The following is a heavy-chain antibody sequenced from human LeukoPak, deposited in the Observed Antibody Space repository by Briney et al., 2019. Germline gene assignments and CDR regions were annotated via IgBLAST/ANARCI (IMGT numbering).Heavy chain of an antibody. CDR1: GFTFSSYS. Sequence: GGSLRLSCAASGFTFSSYSMNWVRQAPGKGLEWVSYISSSSSTIYYADSVKGRFTISRDNAKNSLYLQMNSLRAEDTAVYYCARNQYVGAPPFDIWGQGTMATVSS. D-gene: IGHD1-26*01. V-gene: IGHV3-48*01. CDR3: ARNQYVGAPPFDI. CDR2: ISSSSSTI. J-gene: IGHJ3*02.